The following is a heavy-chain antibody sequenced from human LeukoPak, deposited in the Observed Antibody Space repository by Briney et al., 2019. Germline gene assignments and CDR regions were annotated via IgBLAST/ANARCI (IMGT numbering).Heavy chain of an antibody. CDR2: ISPSGGST. J-gene: IGHJ4*02. Sequence: ASVKVSCKASGYTFTNYYMHWVRQAPGQRLEWMGIISPSGGSTSYAQKFQGRVTMTRDTSTGTVYMELSSLGSEDTAVYYCARDPPFIIGTTFFDYWGQGTLVTVSS. D-gene: IGHD1-20*01. CDR1: GYTFTNYY. CDR3: ARDPPFIIGTTFFDY. V-gene: IGHV1-46*01.